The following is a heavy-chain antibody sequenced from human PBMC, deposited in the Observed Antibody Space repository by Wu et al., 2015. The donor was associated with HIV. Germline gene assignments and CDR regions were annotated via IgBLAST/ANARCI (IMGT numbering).Heavy chain of an antibody. CDR2: MNPNSGNT. Sequence: QVQLVQSGREVKKPWASVKVSCKASGYTFTSYDINWVRQATGQGLEWMGWMNPNSGNTGYAQKFQGRVTMTRNTSISTAYMELSSLRSEDTAVYYCASGAYFGAVYGSGNPGAFDIWGQGTMVTVSS. D-gene: IGHD3-10*01. CDR1: GYTFTSYD. CDR3: ASGAYFGAVYGSGNPGAFDI. V-gene: IGHV1-8*01. J-gene: IGHJ3*02.